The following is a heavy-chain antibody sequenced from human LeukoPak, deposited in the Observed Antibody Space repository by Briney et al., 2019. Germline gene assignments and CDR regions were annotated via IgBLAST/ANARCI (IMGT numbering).Heavy chain of an antibody. CDR3: AKRPSDYGDYVSYFDY. Sequence: GGSLRLSCAASGFSFISYGMRWVRQAPGKGLEWVGVISDDGRRKDYADSVKGRFTISRDNSKDTLYLQMNSLRAEDTAVYYCAKRPSDYGDYVSYFDYWGQGTLVTVSS. J-gene: IGHJ4*02. CDR2: ISDDGRRK. V-gene: IGHV3-30*18. D-gene: IGHD4-17*01. CDR1: GFSFISYG.